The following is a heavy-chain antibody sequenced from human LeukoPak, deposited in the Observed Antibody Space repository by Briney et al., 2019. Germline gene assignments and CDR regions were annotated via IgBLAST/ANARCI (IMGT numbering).Heavy chain of an antibody. Sequence: GGSLRLSCAASGFTVSSNYMSWGRQAPGKGRVGVLVIYSGRSTYHADSVNGRFTISRANSKNTEYLHMNRLRAEDTAVYYCARELFGYGSCPDYWGQGTLVTVSS. CDR3: ARELFGYGSCPDY. CDR1: GFTVSSNY. D-gene: IGHD3-22*01. V-gene: IGHV3-53*01. J-gene: IGHJ4*02. CDR2: IYSGRST.